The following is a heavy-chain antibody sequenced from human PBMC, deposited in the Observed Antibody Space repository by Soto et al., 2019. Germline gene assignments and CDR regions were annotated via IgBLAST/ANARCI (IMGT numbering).Heavy chain of an antibody. CDR1: GGSLSSGGYS. V-gene: IGHV4-30-2*01. CDR3: ARDGGIGGCFDP. CDR2: IFHAGNI. Sequence: SGTLSLTCTVSGGSLSSGGYSWSWIRQPPGKGLEWIGYIFHAGNIYYNPSLRSRVTMSVDTSKNQFSLELNSVTAADTAVYFWARDGGIGGCFDPWGPGPLVTVSS. J-gene: IGHJ5*02. D-gene: IGHD2-8*01.